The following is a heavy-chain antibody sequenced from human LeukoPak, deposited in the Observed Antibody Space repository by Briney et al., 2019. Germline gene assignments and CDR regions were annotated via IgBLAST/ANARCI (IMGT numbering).Heavy chain of an antibody. J-gene: IGHJ4*02. CDR2: IYSGGST. CDR1: GFTVSSNY. CDR3: ARSGLSSGGFDY. Sequence: GGSLRLSCAASGFTVSSNYMSWVRQAPGKGLEWVSVIYSGGSTHYADSVKGRFTISRDNAKNSLYLQMNSLRAEDTAVYYCARSGLSSGGFDYWGQGTLVTVSS. D-gene: IGHD6-6*01. V-gene: IGHV3-53*01.